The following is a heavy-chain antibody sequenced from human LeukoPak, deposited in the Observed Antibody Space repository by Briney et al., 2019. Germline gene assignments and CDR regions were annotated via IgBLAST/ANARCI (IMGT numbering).Heavy chain of an antibody. D-gene: IGHD3-10*01. Sequence: GESLKISWKGSGYRFNTHWITMVRQMPGRGLEWMGRIDPSDSYTNYSPSFQGHVTISVDKSISAAYLQWSSLKASDTATYYYARHRNGSGGYFDYWGQGTLVTVSS. CDR2: IDPSDSYT. CDR1: GYRFNTHW. V-gene: IGHV5-10-1*01. J-gene: IGHJ4*02. CDR3: ARHRNGSGGYFDY.